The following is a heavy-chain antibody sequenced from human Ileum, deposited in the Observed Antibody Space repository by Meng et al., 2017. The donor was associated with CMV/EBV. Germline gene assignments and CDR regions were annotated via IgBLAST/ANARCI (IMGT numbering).Heavy chain of an antibody. CDR2: IYSAGST. CDR1: GFTVGSSY. D-gene: IGHD6-6*01. Sequence: GGSLRLSCAASGFTVGSSYMSWVRQAPGKGLEWVSVIYSAGSTSYADSVKGRFTISRDNSKSSLYLQMRSLRPEDTAVYYCVKDRWSRPLSSSSSQFDSWGQGTLVTVSS. CDR3: VKDRWSRPLSSSSSQFDS. V-gene: IGHV3-53*05. J-gene: IGHJ4*02.